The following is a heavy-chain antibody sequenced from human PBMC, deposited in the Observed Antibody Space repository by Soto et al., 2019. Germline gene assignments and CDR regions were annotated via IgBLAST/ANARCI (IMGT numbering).Heavy chain of an antibody. CDR3: ARDHCSGGSCYRYYFDY. CDR1: GGTFSSYT. CDR2: IIPILGIA. Sequence: QVQLVQSGAEVKKPGSSVKVSCKASGGTFSSYTISWVRQAPGQGLEWMGRIIPILGIANYAQKFQGRVTITADKSTSTAYMELSSLRSEDTAVYYCARDHCSGGSCYRYYFDYWGQGTLVTVSS. J-gene: IGHJ4*02. V-gene: IGHV1-69*08. D-gene: IGHD2-15*01.